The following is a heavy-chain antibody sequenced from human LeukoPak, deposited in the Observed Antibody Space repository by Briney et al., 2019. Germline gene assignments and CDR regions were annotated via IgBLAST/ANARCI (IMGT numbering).Heavy chain of an antibody. Sequence: SETLSLTCTVSGGSLSSSSYYWGWIRQPPGKGLEWIGSIYYSGSTYYNPSLKSRVTISADSSKNQFSLKRSSVTAADTAVYYCARLGLRRGVGVVVAARWFDPWGQGTLVTVSS. CDR3: ARLGLRRGVGVVVAARWFDP. CDR1: GGSLSSSSYY. D-gene: IGHD2-15*01. CDR2: IYYSGST. V-gene: IGHV4-39*01. J-gene: IGHJ5*02.